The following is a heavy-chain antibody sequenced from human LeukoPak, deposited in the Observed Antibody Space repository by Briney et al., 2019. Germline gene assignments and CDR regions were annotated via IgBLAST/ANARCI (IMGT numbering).Heavy chain of an antibody. CDR3: ATEVVVAATGGYYFDY. CDR2: ISYDGSNK. Sequence: PGRSLRLSCAASGFTFSSYAMHWVRQAPGKGLEWVAVISYDGSNKYYADSVKGRFTISRDNSKNTLYLQMNSLRAEDTAVYYCATEVVVAATGGYYFDYWGQGTPVTVSS. V-gene: IGHV3-30-3*01. CDR1: GFTFSSYA. J-gene: IGHJ4*02. D-gene: IGHD2-15*01.